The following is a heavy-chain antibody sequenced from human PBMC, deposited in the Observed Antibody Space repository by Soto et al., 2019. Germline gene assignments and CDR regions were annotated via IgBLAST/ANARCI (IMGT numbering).Heavy chain of an antibody. CDR1: GFTFSSYG. CDR3: ARDLGSSHDAFDI. V-gene: IGHV3-33*01. CDR2: IWYDGSNK. D-gene: IGHD6-13*01. Sequence: GGSLRLSCAASGFTFSSYGMHWVRQAPGKGLEWVAVIWYDGSNKYYADSVKGRFTISRDNSKNTLYLQMNSLRAEDTAVYYCARDLGSSHDAFDIWCQGTMVTVSS. J-gene: IGHJ3*02.